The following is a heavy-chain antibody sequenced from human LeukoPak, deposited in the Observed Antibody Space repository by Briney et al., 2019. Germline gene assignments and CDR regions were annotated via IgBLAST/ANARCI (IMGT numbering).Heavy chain of an antibody. J-gene: IGHJ4*02. CDR1: GYTFTSYG. D-gene: IGHD6-19*01. CDR3: ASYSSGWEYFDY. V-gene: IGHV1-18*01. Sequence: GASVKVPCKASGYTFTSYGISWVRQAPGQGLEWMGWISAYNGNTNYAQKLQGRVTKTTDTSTSTAYMELRSLRSDDTAVYYCASYSSGWEYFDYWGQGTLVTVSS. CDR2: ISAYNGNT.